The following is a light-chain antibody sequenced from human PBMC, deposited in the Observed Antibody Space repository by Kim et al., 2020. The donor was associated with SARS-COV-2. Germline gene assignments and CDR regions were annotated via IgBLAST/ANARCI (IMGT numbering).Light chain of an antibody. Sequence: SYELTQPPSVSVSPGQTASIPCSGYKLGDKSPYWYQQKPGQSPVLVIYHSTKRPSGISERFSGAISGNTATLIISGTQSMDEATYYCQAWDRNTAAFGPG. J-gene: IGLJ1*01. V-gene: IGLV3-1*01. CDR3: QAWDRNTAA. CDR2: HST. CDR1: KLGDKS.